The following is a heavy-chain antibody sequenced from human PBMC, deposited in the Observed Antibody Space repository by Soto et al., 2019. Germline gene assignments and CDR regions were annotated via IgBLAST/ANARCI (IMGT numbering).Heavy chain of an antibody. J-gene: IGHJ6*02. CDR1: GGTFSSYA. D-gene: IGHD2-2*01. CDR2: IIPIFGTA. V-gene: IGHV1-69*06. CDR3: ARTGDCSSTSCPYYYYYYGMDV. Sequence: ASVKVSCKASGGTFSSYAISWVRQAPGQGLEWMGGIIPIFGTANYAQKFQGRVTITADKSTSTAYMELSSLRSEDTAVYYCARTGDCSSTSCPYYYYYYGMDVWGQGTTVTVSS.